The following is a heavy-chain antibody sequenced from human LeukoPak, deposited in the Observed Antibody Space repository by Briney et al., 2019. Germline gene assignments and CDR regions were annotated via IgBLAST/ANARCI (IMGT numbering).Heavy chain of an antibody. CDR2: INPNSGGT. CDR1: GYTFTGYY. CDR3: ARHPGKVTNDWYFDL. D-gene: IGHD4-23*01. Sequence: ASVKVSCKASGYTFTGYYMHWVRQAPGQGLERMGWINPNSGGTNYAQKFQGRVTMTRDTSITTAYMELSRLSSDDTAVYYCARHPGKVTNDWYFDLWGRGTLVTVSS. V-gene: IGHV1-2*02. J-gene: IGHJ2*01.